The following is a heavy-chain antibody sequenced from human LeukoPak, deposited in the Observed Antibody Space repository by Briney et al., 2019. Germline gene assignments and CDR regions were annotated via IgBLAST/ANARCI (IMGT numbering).Heavy chain of an antibody. CDR3: ARDPPLRAPTARDLYGDPDY. D-gene: IGHD4-17*01. CDR1: GYTFTGYY. V-gene: IGHV1-2*02. CDR2: INPNSGGT. Sequence: GASVKVSCKASGYTFTGYYMHWVRQAPGQGLEWMGWINPNSGGTNYAQKFQGRATMTRDTSISTAYMELSRLRSDDTAVYYCARDPPLRAPTARDLYGDPDYWGQGTLVTVSS. J-gene: IGHJ4*02.